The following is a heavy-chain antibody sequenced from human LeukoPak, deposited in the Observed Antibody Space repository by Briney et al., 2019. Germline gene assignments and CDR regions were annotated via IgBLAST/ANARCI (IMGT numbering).Heavy chain of an antibody. V-gene: IGHV1-69*05. D-gene: IGHD4-17*01. Sequence: SVKVSRKASGGTFSSYGISWVRQAPGQGLEWMGRIIPIFGTANYAQKSQGRLTITTDESTSTAYMELSSLGSEDTAVYYCAREGDYGDYASDCWGQGTLVTVSS. CDR2: IIPIFGTA. CDR1: GGTFSSYG. J-gene: IGHJ4*02. CDR3: AREGDYGDYASDC.